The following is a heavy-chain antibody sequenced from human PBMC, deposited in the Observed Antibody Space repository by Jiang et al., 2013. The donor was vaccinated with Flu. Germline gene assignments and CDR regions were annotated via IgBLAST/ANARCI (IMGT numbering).Heavy chain of an antibody. D-gene: IGHD3-10*01. V-gene: IGHV1-46*03. CDR1: GYTFTSYY. CDR2: INPSGGST. Sequence: SGAEVKKPGASVKVSCKASGYTFTSYYMHWVRQAPGQGLEWMGIINPSGGSTSYAQKFQGRVTMTRDTSTSTVYMELSSLRSEDTAVYYCARDQSYYGSGSDSYGMDVWGQGTTVTVSS. CDR3: ARDQSYYGSGSDSYGMDV. J-gene: IGHJ6*02.